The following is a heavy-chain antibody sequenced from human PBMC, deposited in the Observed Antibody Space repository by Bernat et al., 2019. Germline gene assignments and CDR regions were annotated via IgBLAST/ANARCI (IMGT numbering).Heavy chain of an antibody. CDR1: GGSLSSYY. CDR3: ARHDKPPPISYGMDV. J-gene: IGHJ6*02. CDR2: IYYSGST. Sequence: QVQLQESGPGLVKPSETLSLTCTVSGGSLSSYYWSWIRQPPGKGLEWIGYIYYSGSTNYNPSLKSRVTISVDTSKNQFSLKLSSVTAADTAVYYCARHDKPPPISYGMDVWGQGTTVTVSS. V-gene: IGHV4-59*08. D-gene: IGHD3-22*01.